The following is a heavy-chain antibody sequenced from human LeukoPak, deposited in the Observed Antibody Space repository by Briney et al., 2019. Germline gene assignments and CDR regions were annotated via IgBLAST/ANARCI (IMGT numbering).Heavy chain of an antibody. CDR2: IYHSGST. CDR1: GYSISSGYY. CDR3: ARRRTYSNCSRWFDP. D-gene: IGHD4-11*01. Sequence: SETLSLTCAVSGYSISSGYYWGWIRQPPGKGLEWIGSIYHSGSTYYNPSLKSRVTISVDTSKNQFSLKLSSVTAADTAVYYCARRRTYSNCSRWFDPWGQGTLVTVSS. J-gene: IGHJ5*02. V-gene: IGHV4-38-2*01.